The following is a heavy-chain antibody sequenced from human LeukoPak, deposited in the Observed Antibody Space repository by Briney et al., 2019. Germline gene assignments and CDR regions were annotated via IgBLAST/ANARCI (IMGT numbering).Heavy chain of an antibody. CDR1: GFTFSSYE. D-gene: IGHD3-10*02. V-gene: IGHV3-48*03. Sequence: PGGSLRLSCAASGFTFSSYEMNWVRQATGKGLEWVSYISSSGSTIYYADSVKGRFTISRDNAKNSLYLQMNSLRAEDTAVYYCAELGITMIGGVWGKGTTVTISP. CDR3: AELGITMIGGV. J-gene: IGHJ6*04. CDR2: ISSSGSTI.